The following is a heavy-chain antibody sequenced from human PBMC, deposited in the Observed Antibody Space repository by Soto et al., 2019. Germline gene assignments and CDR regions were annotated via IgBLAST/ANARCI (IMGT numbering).Heavy chain of an antibody. Sequence: SEPHSLTNTVSDGTIISFCGSWIMQHPGKGLEWIGYMFYGGRANYNPSLERRVAISVDTSKMQVSLKLTSVTAADTAIYFCARRVYDTRRNYLCFGIWGQGALVTVSS. J-gene: IGHJ4*02. V-gene: IGHV4-59*12. CDR1: DGTIISFC. D-gene: IGHD2-8*01. CDR2: MFYGGRA. CDR3: ARRVYDTRRNYLCFGI.